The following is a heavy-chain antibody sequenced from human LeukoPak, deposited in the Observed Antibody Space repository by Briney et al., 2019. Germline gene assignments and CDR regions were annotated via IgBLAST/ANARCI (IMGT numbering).Heavy chain of an antibody. D-gene: IGHD6-13*01. CDR2: IYPGDSDT. CDR1: GYSFNTYW. CDR3: ARHSSSWYYFDY. J-gene: IGHJ4*02. V-gene: IGHV5-51*01. Sequence: GESLKISRKGSGYSFNTYWIAWVRQMPGKGLEWMGIIYPGDSDTKYSPSFQGQVTISADNSISTAYLQWSSLKASDTAMYYCARHSSSWYYFDYWGQGTLVTVSS.